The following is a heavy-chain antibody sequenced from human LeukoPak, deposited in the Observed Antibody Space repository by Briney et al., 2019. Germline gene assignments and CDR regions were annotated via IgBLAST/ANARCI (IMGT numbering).Heavy chain of an antibody. CDR1: GGSFSGYY. D-gene: IGHD3-10*01. Sequence: SETLSLTCAVYGGSFSGYYWSWIRQPPGKGLEWIGEINHSGSTNYNPSLKSRVTISVDTSKNQFSLKLSSVTAADTAVYYCARLRPMVRGERGTYFDYWGQGTLVTVSS. CDR3: ARLRPMVRGERGTYFDY. CDR2: INHSGST. V-gene: IGHV4-34*01. J-gene: IGHJ4*02.